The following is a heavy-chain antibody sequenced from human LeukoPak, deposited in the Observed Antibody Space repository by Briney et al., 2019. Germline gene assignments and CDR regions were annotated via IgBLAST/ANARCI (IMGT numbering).Heavy chain of an antibody. Sequence: SETLSLTCTVSDGSIYTYYWSWIRQPPGKGLEWIGYIYYSGSTNYNPSLNSRVIISVDTSKNQFSLKLNSVIAADTVVYYCVRSAPTLGYCSTSSCSYWSFDLWGRGTLVTVSS. V-gene: IGHV4-59*01. J-gene: IGHJ2*01. CDR2: IYYSGST. CDR3: VRSAPTLGYCSTSSCSYWSFDL. D-gene: IGHD2-2*01. CDR1: DGSIYTYY.